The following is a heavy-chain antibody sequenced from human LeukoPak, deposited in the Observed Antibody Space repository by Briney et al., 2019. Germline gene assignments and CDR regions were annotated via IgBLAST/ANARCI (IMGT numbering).Heavy chain of an antibody. D-gene: IGHD6-13*01. J-gene: IGHJ4*02. V-gene: IGHV1-8*02. CDR3: ARGPLYSSSVS. CDR1: GYTFTSYY. CDR2: MNPNSGNT. Sequence: GASVKVSCKASGYTFTSYYMHWVRQAPGQGLEWMGWMNPNSGNTGYAQKFQGRVTMTRNTSISTAYMELRSLRSEDTAVYYCARGPLYSSSVSWGQGTLVTVSS.